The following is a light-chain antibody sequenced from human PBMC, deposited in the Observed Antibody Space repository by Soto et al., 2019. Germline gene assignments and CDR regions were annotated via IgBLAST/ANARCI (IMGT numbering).Light chain of an antibody. CDR1: SSDVGGYNY. J-gene: IGLJ1*01. Sequence: QSALTQPASVSGSPGQSITISCTGTSSDVGGYNYVSWYQQHPGKAHKFMIYDASNRPSGVSTRFSGSKSGNTASLTISWLQAEDEADYYCNSYTTSNTRQIVFGTGTKVTVL. CDR2: DAS. V-gene: IGLV2-14*01. CDR3: NSYTTSNTRQIV.